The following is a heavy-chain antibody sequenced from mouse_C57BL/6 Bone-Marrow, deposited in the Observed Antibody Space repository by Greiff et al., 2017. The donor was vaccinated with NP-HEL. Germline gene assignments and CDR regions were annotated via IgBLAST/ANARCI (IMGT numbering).Heavy chain of an antibody. J-gene: IGHJ1*03. CDR1: GFSLTSYG. Sequence: QVQLKESGPGLVQPSQSLSITCTVSGFSLTSYGVHWVRQSPGKGLEWLGVIWRGGSTDYNAAFMSRLSITKDNSKSQVFFKMNSLQADDTAIYYCAKNFQTGRGWYFDVWGTGTTVTVSS. D-gene: IGHD4-1*01. CDR2: IWRGGST. V-gene: IGHV2-5*01. CDR3: AKNFQTGRGWYFDV.